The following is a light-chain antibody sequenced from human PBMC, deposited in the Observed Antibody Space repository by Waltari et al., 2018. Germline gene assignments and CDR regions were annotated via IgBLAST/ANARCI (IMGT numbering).Light chain of an antibody. J-gene: IGKJ4*01. CDR1: QSVTAR. Sequence: EIVITQSPATVSVSPGGRATLPCRASQSVTARLALFQQRPGQPPRVLIYGASTRAAGIPARFSGSVSGTEFTITISSLQSEDFAVYYCQQYEDWPPITFGGGTKVEIK. CDR3: QQYEDWPPIT. V-gene: IGKV3-15*01. CDR2: GAS.